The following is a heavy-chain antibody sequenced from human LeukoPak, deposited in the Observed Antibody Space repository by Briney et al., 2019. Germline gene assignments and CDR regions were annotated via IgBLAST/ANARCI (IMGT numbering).Heavy chain of an antibody. CDR2: MNGNTGNT. Sequence: ASVKVSCKAAGYTFTSYDVNGVRQATGQGPEWMGGMNGNTGNTGYAQKFQGRVTMTRDTALSTAYMELSTLRSDDTAIYYCARGNSYGSPSGMDVWGQGTTVTVSS. CDR3: ARGNSYGSPSGMDV. J-gene: IGHJ6*02. D-gene: IGHD5-18*01. V-gene: IGHV1-8*01. CDR1: GYTFTSYD.